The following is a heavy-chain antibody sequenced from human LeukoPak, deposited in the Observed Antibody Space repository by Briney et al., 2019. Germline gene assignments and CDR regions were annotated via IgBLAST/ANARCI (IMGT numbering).Heavy chain of an antibody. CDR3: ARQQCNGGSCYSRAIWFDP. J-gene: IGHJ5*02. D-gene: IGHD2-15*01. CDR2: IYYSGTT. CDR1: GGYISSSSYY. V-gene: IGHV4-39*01. Sequence: PSETLSLTCNVSGGYISSSSYYWGWIRQPPGKGLEWIGGIYYSGTTYYSPSLKSRVTISVHTSKNQFSLKLSSVTAADTAVYYCARQQCNGGSCYSRAIWFDPWGQGTLVTVSS.